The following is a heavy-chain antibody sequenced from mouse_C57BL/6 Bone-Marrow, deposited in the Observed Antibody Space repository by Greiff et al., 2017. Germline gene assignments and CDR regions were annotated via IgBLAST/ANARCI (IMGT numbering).Heavy chain of an antibody. CDR1: GFTFSDYG. J-gene: IGHJ4*01. D-gene: IGHD2-10*01. V-gene: IGHV5-15*01. CDR2: ISNLAYRI. Sequence: VQLKESGGGLVQPGGSLKLSCAASGFTFSDYGMAWVRQAPRKGPEWVAFISNLAYRIYYADTVTGRFTISSENAKNTLYLEMSSLRSEDTAMYYCARHAYYWYSAMDYWGQGTSVTVSS. CDR3: ARHAYYWYSAMDY.